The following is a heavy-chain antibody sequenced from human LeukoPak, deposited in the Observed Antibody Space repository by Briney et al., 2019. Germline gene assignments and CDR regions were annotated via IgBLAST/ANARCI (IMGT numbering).Heavy chain of an antibody. CDR3: ASETSSSSEGDY. V-gene: IGHV4-30-2*01. D-gene: IGHD6-6*01. CDR1: GGSFSSGGYY. CDR2: IYHSGST. Sequence: SETLFLTCAVSGGSFSSGGYYWSWIRQPPGKGLEWIGYIYHSGSTYYNPSLKSRITISVDRSKNQFSLKLSSVTAADTAVYYCASETSSSSEGDYWGQGTLVTVSS. J-gene: IGHJ4*02.